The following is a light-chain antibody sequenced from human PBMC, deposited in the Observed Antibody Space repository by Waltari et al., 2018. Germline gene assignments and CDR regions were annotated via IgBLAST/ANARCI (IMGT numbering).Light chain of an antibody. CDR1: QSVSNY. CDR3: QHRRNWQGT. Sequence: EILLTQSPATLSSSPGERATLSCRASQSVSNYLAWYQQKPGQAPRLLISDASNRATGIPARFSCSGSGTDFTLTISSLEPEDFAVYYCQHRRNWQGTFGPGTKVDI. CDR2: DAS. J-gene: IGKJ3*01. V-gene: IGKV3-11*01.